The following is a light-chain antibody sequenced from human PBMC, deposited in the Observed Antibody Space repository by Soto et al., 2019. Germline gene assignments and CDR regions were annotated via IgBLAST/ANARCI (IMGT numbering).Light chain of an antibody. CDR3: QRTYNIPLT. J-gene: IGKJ1*01. V-gene: IGKV1-39*01. CDR1: QSISTF. Sequence: DIQMTQSPSSLSASVGDRVTITCRASQSISTFLNWYQQKPGKAPKLLIYAASSLQSGVPSRFSGSGSGTDFTLTITSLQSEDFATYFCQRTYNIPLTFGQGTKVEIK. CDR2: AAS.